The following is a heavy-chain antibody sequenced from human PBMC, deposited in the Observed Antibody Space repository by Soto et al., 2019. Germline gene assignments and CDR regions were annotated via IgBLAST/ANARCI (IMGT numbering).Heavy chain of an antibody. Sequence: SETLSLTCTVSGGSISSGGYYWSWIRQHPGKSLEWIGYIYYSGSTYYNPSLKSRVTISVDTSKNQFSLKLSSVTAADTAVYYCARCIVVVTQRPYYFDYWGQGTLVTVSS. CDR3: ARCIVVVTQRPYYFDY. D-gene: IGHD3-22*01. J-gene: IGHJ4*02. CDR2: IYYSGST. CDR1: GGSISSGGYY. V-gene: IGHV4-31*03.